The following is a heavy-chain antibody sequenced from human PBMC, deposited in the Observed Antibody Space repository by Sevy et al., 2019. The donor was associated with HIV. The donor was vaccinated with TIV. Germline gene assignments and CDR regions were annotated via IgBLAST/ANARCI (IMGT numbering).Heavy chain of an antibody. D-gene: IGHD4-17*01. J-gene: IGHJ5*02. V-gene: IGHV4-59*01. CDR2: IYYSGST. CDR3: ARSLNYGDYYYNWFDP. CDR1: GGSISSYY. Sequence: SETLSLTCTVSGGSISSYYWSWIRQPPGKGLEWIGYIYYSGSTNYNPSLKSRVTISVDTSKNQFSLKLSSATAADTAVYYCARSLNYGDYYYNWFDPWGQRTLVTVSS.